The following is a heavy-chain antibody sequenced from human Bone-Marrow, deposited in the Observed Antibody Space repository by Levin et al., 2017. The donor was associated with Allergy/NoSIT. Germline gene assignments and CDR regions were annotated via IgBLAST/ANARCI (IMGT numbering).Heavy chain of an antibody. CDR1: GYNFASYW. D-gene: IGHD6-19*01. V-gene: IGHV5-51*01. CDR3: ARHVVAGAPADGRYYYYFGMDV. Sequence: GESLKISCKGSGYNFASYWIAWVRQMPGKGLECMGIVYPGDSDAKYSPSFEGQVTFSADKSITTAYLQWSSLKASDSGVDYGARHVVAGAPADGRYYYYFGMDVWGQGTTVTVS. CDR2: VYPGDSDA. J-gene: IGHJ6*02.